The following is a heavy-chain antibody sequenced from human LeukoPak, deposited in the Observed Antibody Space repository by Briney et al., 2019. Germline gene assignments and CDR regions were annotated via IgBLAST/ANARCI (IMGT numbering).Heavy chain of an antibody. V-gene: IGHV4-59*01. D-gene: IGHD4-17*01. Sequence: SETLSLTCTVSGGSINDYYWTWIRQAPGKGLEWLGYISNSGTTDYNPSLKSRATMSVDTSKNEFSLKVTSVTAADTAMYYCARVLRGAVTSNCFDPWGQGTLVTVSS. CDR1: GGSINDYY. CDR2: ISNSGTT. J-gene: IGHJ5*02. CDR3: ARVLRGAVTSNCFDP.